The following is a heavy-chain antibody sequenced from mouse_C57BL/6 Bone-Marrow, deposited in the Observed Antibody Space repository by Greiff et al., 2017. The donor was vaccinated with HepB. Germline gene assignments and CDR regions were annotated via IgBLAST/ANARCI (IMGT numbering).Heavy chain of an antibody. Sequence: QVQLQQPGAELVKPGASVKMSCKASVYTFTSYWISWVKQRPGQGLEWIGDIYPGSGSTNYNEKFKSKATLTVDTSSSTAYMQLSSLTSEDSAVYYCARGTPYGEGYFDYWGQGTTLTVSS. V-gene: IGHV1-55*01. CDR1: VYTFTSYW. CDR3: ARGTPYGEGYFDY. D-gene: IGHD1-1*02. J-gene: IGHJ2*01. CDR2: IYPGSGST.